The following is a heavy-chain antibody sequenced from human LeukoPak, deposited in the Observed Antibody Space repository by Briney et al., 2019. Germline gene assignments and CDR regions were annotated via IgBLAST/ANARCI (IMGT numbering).Heavy chain of an antibody. D-gene: IGHD3-10*01. V-gene: IGHV4-39*07. Sequence: PSETLSLTCTVSGGSISSNNYYWGWIRQPPGKGLEWIGSIYYSGSTYNNPSLKSRVTISVDTTKNQFSLKLTSVTAADTAVYYCARRGRVPEYWGQGTLVTVSS. J-gene: IGHJ4*02. CDR2: IYYSGST. CDR3: ARRGRVPEY. CDR1: GGSISSNNYY.